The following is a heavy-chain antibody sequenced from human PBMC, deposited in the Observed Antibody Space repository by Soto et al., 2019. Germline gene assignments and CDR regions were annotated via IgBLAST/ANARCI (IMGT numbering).Heavy chain of an antibody. J-gene: IGHJ4*02. Sequence: GGSLRLSCAASGFTFSSYAMSWVRQAPGKGLEWVSAISGSGRSSFHADSVKGRFTISRDNSQNTLTLEMKSLTAEDTAMYYCASQRGLGGSLLYRYFDSWGQGTLVTVSS. CDR3: ASQRGLGGSLLYRYFDS. CDR1: GFTFSSYA. CDR2: ISGSGRSS. D-gene: IGHD3-10*01. V-gene: IGHV3-23*01.